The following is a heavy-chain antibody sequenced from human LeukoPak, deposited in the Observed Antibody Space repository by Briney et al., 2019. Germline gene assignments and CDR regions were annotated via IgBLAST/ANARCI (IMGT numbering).Heavy chain of an antibody. Sequence: GESLKISCKGSGYSFTSYWIGWVRQMPGKGLEWMGIIYPGDSDTRYSPSFQGQVTISADKSISTAYLQWSSLKASDTAMYYCARLPTYSSGNYECDYWGQGTLVTVSS. CDR3: ARLPTYSSGNYECDY. CDR1: GYSFTSYW. CDR2: IYPGDSDT. J-gene: IGHJ4*02. D-gene: IGHD6-19*01. V-gene: IGHV5-51*01.